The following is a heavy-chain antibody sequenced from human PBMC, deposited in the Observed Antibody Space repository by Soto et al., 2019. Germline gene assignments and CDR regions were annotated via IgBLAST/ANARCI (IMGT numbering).Heavy chain of an antibody. Sequence: QPGVSLRLSCAASGFTFSSYAMSWVRQAPGKGLEWVSAISGSGGSTYYADSVKGRFTISRDNSKNTLDLQMNSLRAEDTAVYYCAKHRGSGSWDYYYYYGMDVWGQGTTVTVSS. CDR1: GFTFSSYA. CDR2: ISGSGGST. D-gene: IGHD3-10*01. V-gene: IGHV3-23*01. J-gene: IGHJ6*02. CDR3: AKHRGSGSWDYYYYYGMDV.